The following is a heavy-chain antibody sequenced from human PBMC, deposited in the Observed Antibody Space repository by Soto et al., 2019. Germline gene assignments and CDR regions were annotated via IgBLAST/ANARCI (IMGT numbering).Heavy chain of an antibody. CDR2: SRNKANSYTT. CDR3: ARVVGAPNWFDP. D-gene: IGHD1-26*01. CDR1: GFTSSGHQ. J-gene: IGHJ5*02. V-gene: IGHV3-72*01. Sequence: EVQLVESGGGLVQPGGSLRLSCAASGFTSSGHQMDWVRQAPGKGLEWVGRSRNKANSYTTEYAASVKGRFTISRDDSKNSLYLQMNSLKIEDTAVYYCARVVGAPNWFDPWGQGTLVTVSS.